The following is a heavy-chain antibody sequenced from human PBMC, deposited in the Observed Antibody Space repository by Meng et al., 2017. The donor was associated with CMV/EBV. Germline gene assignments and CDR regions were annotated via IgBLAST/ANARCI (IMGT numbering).Heavy chain of an antibody. Sequence: GESLKISCAASGFTFSSYWMHWVRQAPGKGLVWVSRINSDGSSTSYADSVKGRFTISRDNAKNTLYLQMNSLRAEDTAVYYCAGGMGYCSTTSCPNYYGMDVWGQGTTVTVSS. D-gene: IGHD2-2*01. CDR1: GFTFSSYW. V-gene: IGHV3-74*01. CDR3: AGGMGYCSTTSCPNYYGMDV. J-gene: IGHJ6*02. CDR2: INSDGSST.